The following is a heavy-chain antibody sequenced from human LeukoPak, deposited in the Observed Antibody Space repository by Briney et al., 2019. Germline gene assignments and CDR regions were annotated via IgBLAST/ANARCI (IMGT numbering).Heavy chain of an antibody. CDR2: INWNGGSI. CDR3: AKDGRFSGSPYFYYMDV. Sequence: PGGSLRLSCVASGFTFGDYPMHWVQQVPGKGLEWVSGINWNGGSIGYADSVKGRFTISRDNAKNSLYLQMNSLRAEDTALYYCAKDGRFSGSPYFYYMDVWGKGTTITVS. J-gene: IGHJ6*03. V-gene: IGHV3-9*01. CDR1: GFTFGDYP. D-gene: IGHD1-26*01.